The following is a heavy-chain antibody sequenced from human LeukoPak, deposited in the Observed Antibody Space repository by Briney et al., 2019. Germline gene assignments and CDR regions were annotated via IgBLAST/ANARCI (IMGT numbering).Heavy chain of an antibody. D-gene: IGHD5-12*01. CDR3: VRGSGGDGYGYWGDN. V-gene: IGHV3-33*08. CDR1: GFTFSSYS. CDR2: IWYHGNEI. Sequence: GGSLRLSCAASGFTFSSYSMNWVRQAPGKGLEWVAVIWYHGNEIHYVDSVKGRFTISRDNFRNTLYLQMNNLRAEDSAVYYCVRGSGGDGYGYWGDNWGQGTLVTVSS. J-gene: IGHJ4*02.